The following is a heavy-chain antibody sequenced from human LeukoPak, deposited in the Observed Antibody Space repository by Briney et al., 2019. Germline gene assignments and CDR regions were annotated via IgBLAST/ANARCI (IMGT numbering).Heavy chain of an antibody. Sequence: GGSLRLSCAASGFTLRFSSYAMSWVRQAPGKGLEWVSTISGSGGNTYYADSVKGRFTVSRDNSKNTLYLQMNSLRAEDTAVYYCAKDPLSSGDIVTPYYFDCWGQGTLVTVSS. V-gene: IGHV3-23*01. CDR3: AKDPLSSGDIVTPYYFDC. J-gene: IGHJ4*02. D-gene: IGHD5-12*01. CDR2: ISGSGGNT. CDR1: GFTLRFSSYA.